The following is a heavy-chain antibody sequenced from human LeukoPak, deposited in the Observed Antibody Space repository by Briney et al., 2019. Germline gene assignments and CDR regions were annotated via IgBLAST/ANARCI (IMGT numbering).Heavy chain of an antibody. Sequence: GESLKISCKGSGYSFPNSWIGWVRQMPGKGLEWMGVIYPGDSDTRYSPSFQGQVTISADKSITTAYLQWSSLKASDTAMYYCASSVTFGGGYYFDYWGQGTLVTVSS. V-gene: IGHV5-51*01. CDR2: IYPGDSDT. CDR1: GYSFPNSW. J-gene: IGHJ4*02. CDR3: ASSVTFGGGYYFDY. D-gene: IGHD3-16*01.